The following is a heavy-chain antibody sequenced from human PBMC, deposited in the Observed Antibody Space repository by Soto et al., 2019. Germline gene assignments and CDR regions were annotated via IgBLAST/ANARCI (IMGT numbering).Heavy chain of an antibody. J-gene: IGHJ5*02. CDR1: GGSISNSRYY. CDR2: IYHTGNT. CDR3: ARDYYDTSDSTTNWFDP. V-gene: IGHV4-39*01. D-gene: IGHD3-22*01. Sequence: QLQLQESGPGLVKSSETLSLTCTVSGGSISNSRYYWAWIRQPPGKGLEWIGSIYHTGNTYYNPSLRSPVTISVDTSKNQFALQLSSVTAADPAVYYCARDYYDTSDSTTNWFDPWGQGTLVTVSS.